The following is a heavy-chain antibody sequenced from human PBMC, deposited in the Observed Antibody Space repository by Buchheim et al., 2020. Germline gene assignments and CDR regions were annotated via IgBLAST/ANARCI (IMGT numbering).Heavy chain of an antibody. CDR2: IIPPFGTA. D-gene: IGHD4-17*01. CDR3: ASPNPWFGDYMLGRYYFDF. Sequence: QVQLVQSGAEVKKPGSSVKVSCTASGGTFSSHAFTWVRQAPGQGLEWMGGIIPPFGTANYAQKFQGRVPITADKSTSTAYMELNILRSEDTAVYYCASPNPWFGDYMLGRYYFDFWGQGTL. J-gene: IGHJ4*02. V-gene: IGHV1-69*06. CDR1: GGTFSSHA.